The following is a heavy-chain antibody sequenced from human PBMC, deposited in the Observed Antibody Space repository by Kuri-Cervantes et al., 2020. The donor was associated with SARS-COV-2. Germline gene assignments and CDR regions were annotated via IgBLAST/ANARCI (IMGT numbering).Heavy chain of an antibody. CDR2: IDPNSGDT. V-gene: IGHV1-2*02. J-gene: IGHJ4*02. Sequence: ASVKVSCKASGYTFTAHHIHWVRQAPGQGLEWVGWIDPNSGDTKYAQKFQGRVTMTRDTSISTAYMELSRLRSDDTAVYYCARGGKYQLLYRCEYYFDYWGQGTLVTVSS. CDR3: ARGGKYQLLYRCEYYFDY. D-gene: IGHD2-2*02. CDR1: GYTFTAHH.